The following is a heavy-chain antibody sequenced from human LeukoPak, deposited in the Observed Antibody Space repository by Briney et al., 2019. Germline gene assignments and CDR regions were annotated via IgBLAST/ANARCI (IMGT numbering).Heavy chain of an antibody. CDR3: AKEGEYCSSTSCFPYFDY. J-gene: IGHJ4*02. D-gene: IGHD2-2*01. Sequence: GGSLRLSCVASGFTFRSYALNWVRQAPGKGLEWVAFIRYDGSNKYYADSVKGRFTISRDNSKNTLYLQMNSLRAEDTAVYYCAKEGEYCSSTSCFPYFDYWGQGTLVTVSS. V-gene: IGHV3-30*02. CDR1: GFTFRSYA. CDR2: IRYDGSNK.